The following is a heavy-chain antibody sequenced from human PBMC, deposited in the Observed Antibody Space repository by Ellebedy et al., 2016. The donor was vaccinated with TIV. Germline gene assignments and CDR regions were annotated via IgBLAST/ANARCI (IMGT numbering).Heavy chain of an antibody. CDR2: IIPIFGTA. V-gene: IGHV1-69*13. CDR3: ARVGGPAAAIDYGMDV. D-gene: IGHD2-2*01. J-gene: IGHJ6*02. CDR1: GGTFSSYA. Sequence: SVKVSXXASGGTFSSYAISWVRQAPGQGLEWMGGIIPIFGTANYAQKFQGRVTITADESTSTAYMELSSLRSEDTAVYYCARVGGPAAAIDYGMDVWGQGTTVTVSS.